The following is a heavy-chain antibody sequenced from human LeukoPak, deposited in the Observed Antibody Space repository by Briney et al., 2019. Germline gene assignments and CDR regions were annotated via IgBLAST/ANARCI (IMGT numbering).Heavy chain of an antibody. D-gene: IGHD3-10*01. J-gene: IGHJ4*02. CDR3: VSPTMIRGVIRD. V-gene: IGHV1-2*02. CDR1: GYTFTSYA. CDR2: INPNTGAT. Sequence: GASVKVSCKASGYTFTSYAICCVRPAPGQGVEWMGWINPNTGATNYAQKFQGRVTMTRDTSISTAYMEVSSLRSDDTAVYYCVSPTMIRGVIRDWGQGTLVTVSS.